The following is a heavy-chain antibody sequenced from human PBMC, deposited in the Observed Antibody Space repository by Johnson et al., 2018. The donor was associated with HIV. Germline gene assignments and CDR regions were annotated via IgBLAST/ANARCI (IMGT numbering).Heavy chain of an antibody. CDR2: ISYDGSNK. Sequence: QVQLVESGGGVVQPGRSLRLSCAASGFTFSSYAMHWVRQAPGKGLEWVAVISYDGSNKYYADSVKGRFTISRDNSKNTLYLQMNSLRAEDTAVYYCARQYRSSGSRTGAFDIWGQGTMVTVSS. D-gene: IGHD1-26*01. CDR3: ARQYRSSGSRTGAFDI. CDR1: GFTFSSYA. J-gene: IGHJ3*02. V-gene: IGHV3-30-3*01.